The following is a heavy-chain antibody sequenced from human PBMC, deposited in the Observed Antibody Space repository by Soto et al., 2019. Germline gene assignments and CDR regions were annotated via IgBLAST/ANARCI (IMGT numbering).Heavy chain of an antibody. Sequence: EVQLVESGGGLVQPGGSLRLSCAASGIAVSSNYMSWVRQAPGKGLEWVSVIHSAGSTYFADSVKDRFIISRDNSKNTLYLQMNSLTAEDTAVYYCARDWAEGYGMDVWGQGTTVTVSS. CDR2: IHSAGST. J-gene: IGHJ6*02. D-gene: IGHD3-16*01. CDR3: ARDWAEGYGMDV. V-gene: IGHV3-66*01. CDR1: GIAVSSNY.